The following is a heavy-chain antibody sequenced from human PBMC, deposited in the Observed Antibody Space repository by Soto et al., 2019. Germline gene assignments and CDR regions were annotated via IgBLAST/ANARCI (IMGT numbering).Heavy chain of an antibody. V-gene: IGHV4-34*01. J-gene: IGHJ4*02. CDR1: GGSFSGYY. CDR3: ARESREGDYVDY. D-gene: IGHD6-13*01. Sequence: SETLSLTCAVYGGSFSGYYWSWIRQPPGKGLEWIGEINHSGSTNYNPSLKSRVTISVDTSKNQFSLKLSSVTAADTAVYYCARESREGDYVDYWGQGTLVTVSS. CDR2: INHSGST.